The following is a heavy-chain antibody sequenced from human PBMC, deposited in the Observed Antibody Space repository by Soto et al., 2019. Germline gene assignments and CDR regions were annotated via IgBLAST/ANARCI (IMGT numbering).Heavy chain of an antibody. J-gene: IGHJ4*02. CDR2: IKSKTDGGTT. V-gene: IGHV3-15*01. CDR1: GSTFRNAW. CDR3: TTDPGYSSSWYWSGEELFDY. Sequence: GGSLRLSCAASGSTFRNAWMSWVRQAPGKGLEWVGRIKSKTDGGTTDYAAPVKGRFTISRDDSKNTLYLQMNSLKTEDTAVYYCTTDPGYSSSWYWSGEELFDYWGQGTLITVSS. D-gene: IGHD6-13*01.